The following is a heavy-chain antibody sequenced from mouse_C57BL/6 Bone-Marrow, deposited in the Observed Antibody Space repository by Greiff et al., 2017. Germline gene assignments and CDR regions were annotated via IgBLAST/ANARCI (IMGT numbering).Heavy chain of an antibody. Sequence: EVQLVESGAELVRPGASVKLSCTASGFNIKDYYMHWVKQRPEQGLEWIGRIDPADGDTEYAPKFPGQATLTADTSSNTAYLQRSSLTSEDTAVEYSTTDYYGSNYFDYWGQGTTLTVSS. D-gene: IGHD1-1*01. CDR3: TTDYYGSNYFDY. CDR1: GFNIKDYY. V-gene: IGHV14-1*01. J-gene: IGHJ2*01. CDR2: IDPADGDT.